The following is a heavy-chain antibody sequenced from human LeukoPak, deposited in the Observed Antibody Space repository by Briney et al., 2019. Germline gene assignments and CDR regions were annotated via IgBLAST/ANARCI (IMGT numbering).Heavy chain of an antibody. Sequence: SVKVSCKASGGTLRNFGISWVRQAPGQGLEWMGGTIPLFNTANYAHKFQGRINIIADEATSTAYMELTGLRSEDTAVYYCARGPYSAEYDYWGQGSLVIVSS. D-gene: IGHD6-13*01. CDR2: TIPLFNTA. CDR3: ARGPYSAEYDY. J-gene: IGHJ4*02. V-gene: IGHV1-69*13. CDR1: GGTLRNFG.